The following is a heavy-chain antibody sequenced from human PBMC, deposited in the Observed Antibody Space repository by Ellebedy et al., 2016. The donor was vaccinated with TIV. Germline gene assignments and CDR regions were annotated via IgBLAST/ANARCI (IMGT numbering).Heavy chain of an antibody. CDR1: GFTFSNAW. J-gene: IGHJ3*02. V-gene: IGHV3-15*01. D-gene: IGHD3-10*01. CDR2: IKSKTDGGTT. CDR3: ATGGDAFDI. Sequence: GESLKISXAASGFTFSNAWMSWVRQAPGKGLEWVGRIKSKTDGGTTDYAAPVKGRFTISRDDSKNTLYLQMNSLKTEDTAVYYCATGGDAFDIWGQGTMVTVSS.